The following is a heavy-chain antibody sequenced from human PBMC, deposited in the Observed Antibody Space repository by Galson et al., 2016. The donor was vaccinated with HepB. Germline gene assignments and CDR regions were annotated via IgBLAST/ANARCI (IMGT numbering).Heavy chain of an antibody. V-gene: IGHV4-59*08. D-gene: IGHD4-17*01. J-gene: IGHJ4*02. Sequence: SETLSLTCTVSGASISDSYWSWIRQSPGKGLEWIAYIYYRGNSHYNPSLQSRATVSVDTSKNQVSLRLTSVTAADTAIYYCARPLFDPYAPHSFDSWGQGTLVTVSS. CDR1: GASISDSY. CDR3: ARPLFDPYAPHSFDS. CDR2: IYYRGNS.